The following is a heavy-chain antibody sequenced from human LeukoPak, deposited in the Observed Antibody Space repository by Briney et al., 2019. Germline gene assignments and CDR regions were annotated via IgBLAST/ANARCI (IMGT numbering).Heavy chain of an antibody. CDR1: GYTFTNYG. CDR3: AREWDAMNNCFDP. D-gene: IGHD1-26*01. Sequence: PAASVKVSCTASGYTFTNYGISWVRQAPGQGLEWMGWISTNSDIRTYAQTLQGRFTMTTDTATTTAYMELNNLTFDDTAVYYCAREWDAMNNCFDPWGQGTPVTVSS. CDR2: ISTNSDIR. V-gene: IGHV1-18*01. J-gene: IGHJ5*02.